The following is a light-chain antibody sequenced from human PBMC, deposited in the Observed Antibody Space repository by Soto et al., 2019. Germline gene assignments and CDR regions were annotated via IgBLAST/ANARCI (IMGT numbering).Light chain of an antibody. J-gene: IGKJ5*01. V-gene: IGKV3-15*01. Sequence: VVMTKSTAPLSVSPGEIATLSCSASQSISNKLAWYQQKPGQAPRLLIYGASTRATAIPARFSGSGFATDFTLTISSLESEDFAVYYCQQYNKWPSITFCQGTLLEI. CDR2: GAS. CDR1: QSISNK. CDR3: QQYNKWPSIT.